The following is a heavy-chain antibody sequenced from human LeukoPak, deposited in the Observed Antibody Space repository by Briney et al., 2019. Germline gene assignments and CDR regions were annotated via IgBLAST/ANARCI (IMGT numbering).Heavy chain of an antibody. CDR1: GYTFTGYY. D-gene: IGHD4-17*01. V-gene: IGHV1-2*02. J-gene: IGHJ5*02. CDR2: INPNNAGT. CDR3: ARDWGDFSGQGYGDLQGGWFDP. Sequence: ASVKVSCKTSGYTFTGYYMHWVRQAPGQGLEWMGWINPNNAGTKYSQKFQGRVTMTRDTSISVAYMELSRLRSDDTAVYYCARDWGDFSGQGYGDLQGGWFDPWGQGTLVTVSS.